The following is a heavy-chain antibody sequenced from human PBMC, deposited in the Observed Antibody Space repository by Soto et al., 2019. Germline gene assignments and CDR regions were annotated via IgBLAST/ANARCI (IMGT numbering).Heavy chain of an antibody. CDR3: ARHGSWSTASYSFDY. CDR1: GGSINHYS. CDR2: IYYSGTT. D-gene: IGHD2-21*01. J-gene: IGHJ4*02. Sequence: PSETLSLTCHVSGGSINHYSWSWIRQPPGKGLEWIGYIYYSGTTNYNPSFKGRVSISLDTSKNQFSLNVYSVTAADTAMYYCARHGSWSTASYSFDYWGQGTLVTVSS. V-gene: IGHV4-59*08.